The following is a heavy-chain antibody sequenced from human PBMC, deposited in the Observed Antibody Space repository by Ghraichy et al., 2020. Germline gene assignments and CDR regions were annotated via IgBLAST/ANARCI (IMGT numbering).Heavy chain of an antibody. V-gene: IGHV3-23*01. CDR3: GKDRVDWWGLFYGVDV. CDR1: GFTFNTYA. J-gene: IGHJ6*02. D-gene: IGHD1-26*01. Sequence: GGSLRLSCAASGFTFNTYAMNWVRQAPGKGLEWVSTVSGSGGSKYYADSVKGRFAISRDNAKSTVYLQMSGLRAEDTALYYCGKDRVDWWGLFYGVDVWGQGTTVTVSS. CDR2: VSGSGGSK.